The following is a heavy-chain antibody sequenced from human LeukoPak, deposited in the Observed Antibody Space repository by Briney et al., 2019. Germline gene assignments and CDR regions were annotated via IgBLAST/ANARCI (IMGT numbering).Heavy chain of an antibody. CDR2: INAGNGDT. CDR3: ARDGGYYDFWTKATFDP. CDR1: GYTFTSYA. J-gene: IGHJ5*02. D-gene: IGHD3-3*01. Sequence: ASVKVSCKASGYTFTSYAMHWVRQAPGQRLEWMGWINAGNGDTKYSQKFQGRVIITRDTSASTAYMEVSSLRSEDTAVYYCARDGGYYDFWTKATFDPWGQGTLVTVSS. V-gene: IGHV1-3*01.